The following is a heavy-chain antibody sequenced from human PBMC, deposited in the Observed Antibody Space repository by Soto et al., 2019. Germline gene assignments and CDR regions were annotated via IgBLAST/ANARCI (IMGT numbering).Heavy chain of an antibody. CDR2: VYSSGGT. D-gene: IGHD3-3*01. CDR3: ARGQRFSDWFDP. J-gene: IGHJ5*02. CDR1: GGSMSSYY. V-gene: IGHV4-4*07. Sequence: SETLSLTCTVSGGSMSSYYWTWIRQPAGKGLEWIGRVYSSGGTHYNPSLKSRVTVSLDTSKNQFSLRLLSVTDADTAVYYCARGQRFSDWFDPWGQGTLVTVSS.